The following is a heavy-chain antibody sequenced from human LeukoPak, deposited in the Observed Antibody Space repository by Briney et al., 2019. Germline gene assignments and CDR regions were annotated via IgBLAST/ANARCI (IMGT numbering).Heavy chain of an antibody. CDR2: ISTSGNT. D-gene: IGHD3-22*01. Sequence: SETLSFTCTVSGGSINVFYWSWIRQPAGKGLQWIGRISTSGNTDYNPSLKSRVTMSVDTSKNQFSLKLTSVTAADTAVYYCASDSFYDSGGYFYYWGQGTPVTVSS. J-gene: IGHJ4*02. V-gene: IGHV4-4*07. CDR1: GGSINVFY. CDR3: ASDSFYDSGGYFYY.